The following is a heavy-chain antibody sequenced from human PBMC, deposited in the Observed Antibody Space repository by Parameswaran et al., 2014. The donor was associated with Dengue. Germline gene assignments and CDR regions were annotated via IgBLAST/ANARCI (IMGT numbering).Heavy chain of an antibody. CDR3: ARRISMTGGMDV. J-gene: IGHJ6*02. V-gene: IGHV5-51*01. D-gene: IGHD3-9*01. Sequence: VRQAPGKGLEWMGIIYPGDSDTRYSPSFQGQVTISADKSISTAYLQWSSLKASDTAMYYCARRISMTGGMDVWGQGDHGHRLL. CDR2: IYPGDSDT.